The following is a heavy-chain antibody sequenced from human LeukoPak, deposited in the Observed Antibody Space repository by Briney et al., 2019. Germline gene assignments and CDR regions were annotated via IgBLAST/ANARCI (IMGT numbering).Heavy chain of an antibody. V-gene: IGHV4-59*02. D-gene: IGHD3-22*01. CDR3: TKGYYEPFDS. CDR1: GAPVTSYY. Sequence: SSETLSLTCSVSGAPVTSYYWDWIRQAPGKGLEWIGCISDTGTTYYNPSLKGRLTISLDTAKNQFSLKVRSVTAADSAIYYCTKGYYEPFDSWGRGILVTVSS. J-gene: IGHJ4*02. CDR2: ISDTGTT.